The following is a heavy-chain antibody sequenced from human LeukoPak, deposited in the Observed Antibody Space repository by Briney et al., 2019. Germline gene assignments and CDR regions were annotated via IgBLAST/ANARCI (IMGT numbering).Heavy chain of an antibody. CDR2: IGTAGDT. V-gene: IGHV3-13*04. CDR1: GFTFSSYD. J-gene: IGHJ4*02. CDR3: ARGYCSGGSCYSFDY. Sequence: GGSLRLSCAASGFTFSSYDMHWVCQATGKGLEWVSAIGTAGDTYYPGSVKGRFTISRENAKNSLYLQMNSLRAGDTAVYYCARGYCSGGSCYSFDYWGQGALVTVSS. D-gene: IGHD2-15*01.